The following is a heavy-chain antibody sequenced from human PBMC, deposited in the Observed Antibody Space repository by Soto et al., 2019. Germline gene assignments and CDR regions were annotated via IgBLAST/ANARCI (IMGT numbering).Heavy chain of an antibody. Sequence: SETLSLTCTVSGGSISSYYWSWIRQPAGKGLEWIGRIYTSGSTNYNPSLKSRVTMSVDTSKNQFSLKLSSVTAADTAVYYCAIGAYYYDSSGYYRPMGMDVWGQGTTVTVSS. V-gene: IGHV4-4*07. CDR3: AIGAYYYDSSGYYRPMGMDV. D-gene: IGHD3-22*01. CDR2: IYTSGST. J-gene: IGHJ6*02. CDR1: GGSISSYY.